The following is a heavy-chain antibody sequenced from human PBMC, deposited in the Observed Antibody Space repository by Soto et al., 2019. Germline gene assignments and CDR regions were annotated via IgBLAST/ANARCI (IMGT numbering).Heavy chain of an antibody. CDR2: INHSGST. V-gene: IGHV4-34*01. CDR1: GGSFSGYY. J-gene: IGHJ4*02. Sequence: QVQLQQWGAGLLKPSETLSLTCAVYGGSFSGYYWSWIRQPPGKGLEWIGEINHSGSTNYKPSLKSRVTISVDTSKNQFSLKLNSVTAADTAVYYCARGFPKSSPRYWGQGTLVTVSS. D-gene: IGHD6-6*01. CDR3: ARGFPKSSPRY.